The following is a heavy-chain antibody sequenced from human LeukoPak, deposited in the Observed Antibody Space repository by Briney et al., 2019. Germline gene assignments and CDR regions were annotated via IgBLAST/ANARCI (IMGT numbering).Heavy chain of an antibody. D-gene: IGHD3-3*01. Sequence: SETLSLTCTVPGGSISSSSYYWGWIRQPPGKGLEWIGSIYYSGSTYYNPSLKSRVTISVGTSKNQFSLKLSSVTAADTAVYYCARHSAYYDFWSGYSTFDYWGQGTLVTVSS. CDR3: ARHSAYYDFWSGYSTFDY. CDR2: IYYSGST. J-gene: IGHJ4*02. V-gene: IGHV4-39*01. CDR1: GGSISSSSYY.